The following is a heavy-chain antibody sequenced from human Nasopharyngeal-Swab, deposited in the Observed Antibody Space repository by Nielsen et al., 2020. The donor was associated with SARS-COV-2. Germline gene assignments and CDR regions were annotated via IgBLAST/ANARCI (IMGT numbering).Heavy chain of an antibody. D-gene: IGHD3-22*01. CDR2: ISYDGSNK. Sequence: GGSLRLSCAASGFTFSSYAMHWVRQAPGKGLEWVAVISYDGSNKYYADSVKGRFTISRDNSKNTLYLQMNSLRAEDTAMYYCARARGSSGYYYDYYYYMDVWGKGTTVTVSS. V-gene: IGHV3-30-3*01. J-gene: IGHJ6*03. CDR3: ARARGSSGYYYDYYYYMDV. CDR1: GFTFSSYA.